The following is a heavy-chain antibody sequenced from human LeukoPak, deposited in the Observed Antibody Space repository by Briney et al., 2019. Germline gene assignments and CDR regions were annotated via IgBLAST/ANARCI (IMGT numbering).Heavy chain of an antibody. J-gene: IGHJ4*02. Sequence: GGSLRLSCAASGFTFSSYAMHWVRQAPGKGLEWVSYISSSSFTIYNADSVKGRFTISRDNAKNSLYLQMNRLRAEDTAVYYCARDLYYDFWSAYRAPTTFDYWGQGTLVTVSS. CDR2: ISSSSFTI. D-gene: IGHD3-3*01. CDR1: GFTFSSYA. V-gene: IGHV3-48*01. CDR3: ARDLYYDFWSAYRAPTTFDY.